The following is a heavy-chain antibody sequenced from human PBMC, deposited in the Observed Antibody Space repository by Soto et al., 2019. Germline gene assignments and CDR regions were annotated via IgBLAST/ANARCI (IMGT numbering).Heavy chain of an antibody. V-gene: IGHV4-30-2*01. CDR3: ARVAGSSRGYFDY. CDR1: GDSISNGGYS. Sequence: QLQLQESGSGLVKPSQTLSLTCAVSGDSISNGGYSWSWIRQPPGKGLEWIGYIYHSGSTSYSPSLKSRVTITADRSNNQFSLRLSSVTAADTAVYYCARVAGSSRGYFDYWGQGTLVTVSS. D-gene: IGHD6-6*01. J-gene: IGHJ4*02. CDR2: IYHSGST.